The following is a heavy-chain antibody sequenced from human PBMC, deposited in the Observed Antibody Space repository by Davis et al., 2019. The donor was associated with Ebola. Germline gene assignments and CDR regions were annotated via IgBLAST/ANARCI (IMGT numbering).Heavy chain of an antibody. D-gene: IGHD4-23*01. J-gene: IGHJ4*02. CDR1: GFTFRSYA. CDR2: ISASGATT. Sequence: GESLKISCAASGFTFRSYAMSWVRQAPGKGLEWVSAISASGATTYYADSVKGRFTISRDNSKDTLYLQMNSLRVEDTAVYYCTRVIDGDYDGNWGQGTLVTVSS. CDR3: TRVIDGDYDGN. V-gene: IGHV3-23*01.